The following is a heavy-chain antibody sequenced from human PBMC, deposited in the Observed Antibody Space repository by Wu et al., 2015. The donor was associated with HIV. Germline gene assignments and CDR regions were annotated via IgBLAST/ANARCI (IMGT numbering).Heavy chain of an antibody. Sequence: QVQLVQSGAEMKKPGASVKVSCKASGYTFTGYYIHWVRQAPGQGLEWMGWINFNSGGTNYAQKFQGGVTMTTDTSINTAYMELSSLRSEDTAVYYCARQXAYTSGWYIFDYWGQGTLVTVSS. V-gene: IGHV1-2*02. CDR1: GYTFTGYY. D-gene: IGHD6-19*01. J-gene: IGHJ4*02. CDR2: INFNSGGT. CDR3: ARQXAYTSGWYIFDY.